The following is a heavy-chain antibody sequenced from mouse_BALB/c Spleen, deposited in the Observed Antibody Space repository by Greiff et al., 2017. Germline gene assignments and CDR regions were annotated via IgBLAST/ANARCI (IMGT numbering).Heavy chain of an antibody. CDR3: ARRGKSNYYAMDY. Sequence: QVQLQQSAAELARPGASVKMSCKASGYTFTSYTMHWVKQRPGQGLEWIGYINPSSGYTEYNQKFKDKTTLTADKSSSTAYMQLSSLTSEDSAVYYCARRGKSNYYAMDYWGQGTSVTVSS. CDR2: INPSSGYT. V-gene: IGHV1-4*02. CDR1: GYTFTSYT. J-gene: IGHJ4*01. D-gene: IGHD2-5*01.